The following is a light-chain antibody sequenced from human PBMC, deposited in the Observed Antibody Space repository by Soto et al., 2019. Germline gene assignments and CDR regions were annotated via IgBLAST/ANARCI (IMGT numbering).Light chain of an antibody. CDR2: SNS. V-gene: IGLV1-44*01. CDR3: SAWDDSLNGYV. J-gene: IGLJ1*01. Sequence: QSVLTQPPSASGTPGQRVTISCSGSSSNIGSNTVNWYQQLPGTAPKLLIYSNSQRPSGVPDRFSGSKSGTSASLAIRGLQSEDEADYYCSAWDDSLNGYVFGTGTK. CDR1: SSNIGSNT.